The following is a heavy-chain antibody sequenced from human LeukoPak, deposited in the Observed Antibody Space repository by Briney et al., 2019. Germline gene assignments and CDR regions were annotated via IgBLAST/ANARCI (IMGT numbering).Heavy chain of an antibody. CDR2: ISYDGSNK. J-gene: IGHJ4*02. D-gene: IGHD5-18*01. Sequence: QPGGSLRLSCAASGFTFSSYGMHWVRQAPGKGLEWVAVISYDGSNKYYADSVKGRFTISRDNSKNTLYLQMNSLRAEDTAVYYCAREGHTYGSDYWAQGTLVTVSS. V-gene: IGHV3-30*03. CDR3: AREGHTYGSDY. CDR1: GFTFSSYG.